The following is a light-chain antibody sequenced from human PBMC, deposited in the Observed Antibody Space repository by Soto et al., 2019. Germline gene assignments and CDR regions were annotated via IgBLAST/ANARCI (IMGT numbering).Light chain of an antibody. Sequence: EIVMTQSPATLSVSPGERATLSCRASQSFSSNLAWYQQKPAQAPRPLIYGASTRATGIPARFSGSGSGTEFTLTISSLQSEDFAVYYCQQYNNWPYTFGQGTKLEIK. CDR3: QQYNNWPYT. CDR2: GAS. V-gene: IGKV3-15*01. CDR1: QSFSSN. J-gene: IGKJ2*01.